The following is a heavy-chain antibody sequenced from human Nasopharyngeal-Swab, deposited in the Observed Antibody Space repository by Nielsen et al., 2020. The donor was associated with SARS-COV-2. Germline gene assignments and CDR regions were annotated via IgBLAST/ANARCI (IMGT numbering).Heavy chain of an antibody. J-gene: IGHJ5*02. V-gene: IGHV5-51*01. D-gene: IGHD5-24*01. CDR1: GYSFVNHW. Sequence: GESLKISCMASGYSFVNHWIGWVRQKPGKGLEWMGMVHPGNSEVAYSPSFQGQVTISADKSMNTAYLQWRSLRASDTAMYFCARRAARDGYNYEVDPWGQGTLVTVSS. CDR3: ARRAARDGYNYEVDP. CDR2: VHPGNSEV.